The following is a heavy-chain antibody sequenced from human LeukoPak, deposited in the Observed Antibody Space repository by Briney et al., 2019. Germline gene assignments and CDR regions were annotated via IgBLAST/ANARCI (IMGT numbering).Heavy chain of an antibody. CDR2: INPNSGGT. D-gene: IGHD2-21*01. V-gene: IGHV1-2*02. Sequence: ASVKVSCKASGYTFTGYYMHWVRQAPGQGLGWMGWINPNSGGTNYAQKFQGRVTMTRDTSISTAYTELSRLRSDDTAVYYCARSRVVIARRSGGDAFDIWGQGTMVTVSS. J-gene: IGHJ3*02. CDR1: GYTFTGYY. CDR3: ARSRVVIARRSGGDAFDI.